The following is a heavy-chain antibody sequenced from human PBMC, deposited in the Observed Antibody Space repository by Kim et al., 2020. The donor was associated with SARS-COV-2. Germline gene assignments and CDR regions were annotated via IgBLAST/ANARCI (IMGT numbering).Heavy chain of an antibody. V-gene: IGHV3-23*01. J-gene: IGHJ4*02. D-gene: IGHD6-19*01. CDR1: GFTVNNFA. CDR2: EPGGGGRT. Sequence: GGSLRLSCGASGFTVNNFAMSWVRQAPGKGLEWVSTEPGGGGRTFYADSVKGRFTISRDNTKNTLFLQMNSVRAEDTAVYYCAKAQSLSSGCYVFEYWGQGTLVTVSS. CDR3: AKAQSLSSGCYVFEY.